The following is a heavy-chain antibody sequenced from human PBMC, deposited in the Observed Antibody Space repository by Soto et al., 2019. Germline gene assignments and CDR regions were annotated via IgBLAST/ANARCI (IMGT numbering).Heavy chain of an antibody. V-gene: IGHV4-30-4*01. J-gene: IGHJ5*02. CDR2: ISYIGST. CDR3: ARVYSYDRTRFDP. CDR1: GGSISSGDYY. Sequence: SETLSLTCTVSGGSISSGDYYWSWIRQPPGKGLEWIGYISYIGSTYYNPSLKSRITISIDTSKHQFSLELSSVTAADSAVYYCARVYSYDRTRFDPWGQGTLVTVSS. D-gene: IGHD3-22*01.